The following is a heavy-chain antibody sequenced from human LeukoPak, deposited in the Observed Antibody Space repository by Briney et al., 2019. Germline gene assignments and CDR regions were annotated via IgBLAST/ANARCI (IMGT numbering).Heavy chain of an antibody. Sequence: SETLSLTCTVSGGSISTYYWSWIRQPPGKGLEWIGYIYYSGSTDYNPSLKSRVSISVDTSKNQFSLKLSSVTAADTAVYYCASHKPSTCPWWPFDYWGQGTLVTVSS. D-gene: IGHD2-15*01. V-gene: IGHV4-59*08. CDR1: GGSISTYY. J-gene: IGHJ4*02. CDR2: IYYSGST. CDR3: ASHKPSTCPWWPFDY.